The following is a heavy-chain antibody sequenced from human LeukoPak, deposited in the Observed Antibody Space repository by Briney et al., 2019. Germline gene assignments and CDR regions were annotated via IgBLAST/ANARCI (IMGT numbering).Heavy chain of an antibody. V-gene: IGHV1-2*02. J-gene: IGHJ3*02. CDR1: GYTFTGYY. CDR3: ARTYDSSGYSFFAFDI. D-gene: IGHD3-22*01. Sequence: ASVKVSCKASGYTFTGYYMHWVRQAPGQGLEWMGWINPNSGGTNYAQKFQGRVTMTRDTSISTAYMELSRLRSDDTAVYYCARTYDSSGYSFFAFDIWGQGTMVTVSS. CDR2: INPNSGGT.